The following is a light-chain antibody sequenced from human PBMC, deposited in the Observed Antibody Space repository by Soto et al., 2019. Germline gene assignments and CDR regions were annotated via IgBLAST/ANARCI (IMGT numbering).Light chain of an antibody. CDR3: QQYYSTRT. J-gene: IGKJ1*01. Sequence: DIVMTQSPDSLAVSLGERATINCKSSQSVLYSSNNKNYLAWYQQKPGQPPKLLIYWASTRESGVPDRFSGSVSGTEFTLTISSLQAEDVAVYYCQQYYSTRTFGQGTKVEIK. CDR2: WAS. V-gene: IGKV4-1*01. CDR1: QSVLYSSNNKNY.